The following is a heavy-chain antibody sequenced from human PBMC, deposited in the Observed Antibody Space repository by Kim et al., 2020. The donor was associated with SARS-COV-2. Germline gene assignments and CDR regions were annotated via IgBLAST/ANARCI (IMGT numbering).Heavy chain of an antibody. CDR3: AKDLPYQLLYLEYYYGMDF. J-gene: IGHJ6*02. V-gene: IGHV3-30*18. Sequence: GGSMRLCCAASGFTFSSYGMNWVRQAPGKGLEWVAVISYDGSNKYYADSVKGRFTISRDNSKNTLYLQMNSLRAEDTAVYYCAKDLPYQLLYLEYYYGMDFWCQVTTVTVSS. CDR2: ISYDGSNK. CDR1: GFTFSSYG. D-gene: IGHD2-2*02.